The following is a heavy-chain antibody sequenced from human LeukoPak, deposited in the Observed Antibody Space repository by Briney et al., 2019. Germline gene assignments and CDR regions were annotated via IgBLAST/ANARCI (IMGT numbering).Heavy chain of an antibody. CDR2: IYYSGST. CDR1: GGSISSGGYY. Sequence: PSQTLSLTCTVSGGSISSGGYYWSWIRQHPGKGLEWIGYIYYSGSTYYNPSLKSRVTISVDTSKNQFSLKLSSVTAADTAVYYCARRAHYYDSSGYYPGAFDIWGQGTMVTVSS. CDR3: ARRAHYYDSSGYYPGAFDI. J-gene: IGHJ3*02. V-gene: IGHV4-30-4*08. D-gene: IGHD3-22*01.